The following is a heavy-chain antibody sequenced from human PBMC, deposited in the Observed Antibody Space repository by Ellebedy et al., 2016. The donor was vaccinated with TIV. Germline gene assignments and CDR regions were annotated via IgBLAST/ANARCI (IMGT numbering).Heavy chain of an antibody. V-gene: IGHV1-2*04. Sequence: ASVKVSCXASGISFIGYNIHWVRQAPGQGLEWMGWINPLTGGTVYAQKSEGLITLTRDTSTTTAHMELTSLTSDDTAVYFCAKVGGGGHPPWGAFDVWGQGTSVTVAS. CDR2: INPLTGGT. D-gene: IGHD4-23*01. CDR1: GISFIGYN. J-gene: IGHJ3*01. CDR3: AKVGGGGHPPWGAFDV.